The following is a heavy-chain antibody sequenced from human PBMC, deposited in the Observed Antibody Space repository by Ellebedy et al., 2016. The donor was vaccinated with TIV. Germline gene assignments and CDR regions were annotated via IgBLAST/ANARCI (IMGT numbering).Heavy chain of an antibody. CDR1: GYTFTSYA. D-gene: IGHD2-21*01. CDR2: INAGNGNT. Sequence: AASVKVSCKASGYTFTSYAMHWVRQAPGQRLEWMGWINAGNGNTKYSQKFQGRVTITTDTSTNTAYMELRSLRSDDTAVYYCARDNAKMRGIYPDWGQGTLVTVSS. V-gene: IGHV1-3*01. J-gene: IGHJ4*02. CDR3: ARDNAKMRGIYPD.